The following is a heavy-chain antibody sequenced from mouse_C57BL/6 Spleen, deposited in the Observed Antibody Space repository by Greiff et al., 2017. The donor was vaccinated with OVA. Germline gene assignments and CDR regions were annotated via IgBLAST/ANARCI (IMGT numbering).Heavy chain of an antibody. Sequence: EVKVVESEGGLVQPGSSMKLSCTASGFTFSDYYMAWVRQVPEKGLEWVANINYDGSSTYYLDSLKSRFIISRDNAKNILYLQMSSLKSEDTATYYCARAGVSHWYFDVWGTGTTVTVSS. CDR2: INYDGSST. CDR1: GFTFSDYY. V-gene: IGHV5-16*01. CDR3: ARAGVSHWYFDV. J-gene: IGHJ1*03.